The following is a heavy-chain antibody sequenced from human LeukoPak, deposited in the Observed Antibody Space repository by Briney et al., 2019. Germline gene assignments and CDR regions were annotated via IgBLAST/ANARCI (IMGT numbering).Heavy chain of an antibody. CDR1: GYTFTGYY. Sequence: ASVKVSCKASGYTFTGYYIHWVRLPPGQGLEWMGWINPNSGGTSYAQKFQGRVTMTRDTSISTAYMELRRLRSDDSAVYSCARGDYGDYLGYYFDYWGQGTLVTVSS. CDR2: INPNSGGT. V-gene: IGHV1-2*02. D-gene: IGHD4-17*01. CDR3: ARGDYGDYLGYYFDY. J-gene: IGHJ4*02.